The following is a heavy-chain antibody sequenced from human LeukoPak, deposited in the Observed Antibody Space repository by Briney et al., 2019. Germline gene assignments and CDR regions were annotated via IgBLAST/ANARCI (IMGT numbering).Heavy chain of an antibody. Sequence: GGSLRLSCAASGFTFSNACMSWVRQAPGKGLEWVGRIKSKTDRGTTDYSATVKGRFTISRDDSKNTLYLQMNSLKTEDTAVYYCTTVLPTVTTEAFDIWGQGTMVTVSS. CDR2: IKSKTDRGTT. J-gene: IGHJ3*02. CDR3: TTVLPTVTTEAFDI. D-gene: IGHD4-17*01. V-gene: IGHV3-15*01. CDR1: GFTFSNAC.